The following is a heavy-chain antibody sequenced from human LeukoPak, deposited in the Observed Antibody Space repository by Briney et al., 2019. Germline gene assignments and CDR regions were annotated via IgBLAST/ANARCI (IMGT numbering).Heavy chain of an antibody. V-gene: IGHV4-30-4*08. CDR3: VRAIAHDFWRGYVVYFDY. D-gene: IGHD3-3*01. J-gene: IGHJ4*02. CDR1: GGSISSGDYY. CDR2: IYYSGST. Sequence: PSETLSLTCTVSGGSISSGDYYWSWLRQPPGKGLEWIVYIYYSGSTYYNPSLKSRVSISLDTSKNQFSLNLSSVTAADTAVYYCVRAIAHDFWRGYVVYFDYWGQGTLVTVSS.